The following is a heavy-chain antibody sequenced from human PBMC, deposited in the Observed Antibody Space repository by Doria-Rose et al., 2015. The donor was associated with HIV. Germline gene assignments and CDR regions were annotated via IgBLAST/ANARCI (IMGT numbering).Heavy chain of an antibody. Sequence: VQLVQSGGGLVRPGGSLRLSCATSGFTFSSHRINWVRQATGKGLEWVSSISSTSAYIHYADSVRGRFTISRDNARNSLYLQMDSLRAEDTAIYYCATGVTLDYWGQGTLVTVSS. CDR2: ISSTSAYI. D-gene: IGHD3-10*01. CDR1: GFTFSSHR. J-gene: IGHJ4*02. V-gene: IGHV3-21*01. CDR3: ATGVTLDY.